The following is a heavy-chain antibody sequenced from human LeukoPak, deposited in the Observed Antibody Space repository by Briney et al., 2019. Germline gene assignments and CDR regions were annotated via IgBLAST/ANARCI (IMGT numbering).Heavy chain of an antibody. CDR1: GGSISANNY. D-gene: IGHD1-20*01. CDR3: ARNLGITGTKYYFDY. Sequence: PSETLSLTCYVSGGSISANNYWGWIRQPPGKGLEWIGYIYYTGSTNYHPSLKSRVTISVDTSKNQFSLKLSSVTAADTAVYYCARNLGITGTKYYFDYWGQGTLVTVSS. V-gene: IGHV4-59*01. CDR2: IYYTGST. J-gene: IGHJ4*02.